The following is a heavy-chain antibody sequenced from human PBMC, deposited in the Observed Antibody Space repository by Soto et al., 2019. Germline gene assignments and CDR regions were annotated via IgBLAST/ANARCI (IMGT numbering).Heavy chain of an antibody. CDR3: ARESEDLTSNFDY. CDR2: ISSTTNYI. V-gene: IGHV3-21*06. Sequence: LRLSSAASGFTFTRYSMNWVRQAPGKGLEWVSSISSTTNYIYYGDSMKGRFTISRDNAKNSLYLEMNSLRAEDTAVYYCARESEDLTSNFDYWGQGTLVTVSS. CDR1: GFTFTRYS. J-gene: IGHJ4*02.